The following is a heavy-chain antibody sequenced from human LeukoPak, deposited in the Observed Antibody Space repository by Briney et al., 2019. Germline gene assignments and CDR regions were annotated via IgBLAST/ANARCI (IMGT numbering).Heavy chain of an antibody. Sequence: GVSMTFSCQGSAHIFTSFWIGWARHGPRKGREWIAIIYPGDTDTRYSSSFQGQVPISADRSISTADQQWTSLKARDTAIYCCAEPGSGSIGIGDWGQGTLVTVS. CDR1: AHIFTSFW. V-gene: IGHV5-51*03. J-gene: IGHJ4*02. D-gene: IGHD1-26*01. CDR3: AEPGSGSIGIGD. CDR2: IYPGDTDT.